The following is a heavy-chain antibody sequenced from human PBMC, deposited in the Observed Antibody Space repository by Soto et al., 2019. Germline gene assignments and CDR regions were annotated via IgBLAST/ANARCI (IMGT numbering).Heavy chain of an antibody. D-gene: IGHD3-22*01. Sequence: QVQLVESGGGVVQPWRSLRLSCTASGFTFSNYAMHCFRQAPGKGLEWVAVISYDGINKYYADSVKGRFTMSRDNSKNTLYLRMNSLGAEDTAVYYCARDSETYYYDISGYSFDLWGRRTLVTVS. CDR1: GFTFSNYA. V-gene: IGHV3-30-3*01. CDR2: ISYDGINK. CDR3: ARDSETYYYDISGYSFDL. J-gene: IGHJ2*01.